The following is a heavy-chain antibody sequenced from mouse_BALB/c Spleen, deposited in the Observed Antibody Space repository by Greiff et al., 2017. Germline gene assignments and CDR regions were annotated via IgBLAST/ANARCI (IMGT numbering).Heavy chain of an antibody. CDR1: GYSFTDYI. CDR3: ARDRYSYAMDY. V-gene: IGHV1-39*01. CDR2: INPYYGST. D-gene: IGHD2-14*01. J-gene: IGHJ4*01. Sequence: EVQLQQTGPELVKPGASVKISCKASGYSFTDYIMPWVKQSHGKSLEWIGNINPYYGSTSYNLKFKGKATLTVDKSSSTAYMQLNSLTSEDSAVYCCARDRYSYAMDYWGQGTSVTVSS.